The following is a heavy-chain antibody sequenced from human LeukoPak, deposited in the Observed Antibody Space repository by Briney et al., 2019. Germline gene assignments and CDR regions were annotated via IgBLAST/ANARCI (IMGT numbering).Heavy chain of an antibody. CDR3: ARGAAGGDFDY. CDR1: GFIFSSYG. J-gene: IGHJ4*02. CDR2: IDTTSYT. V-gene: IGHV3-21*01. Sequence: GGSLRLSCAASGFIFSSYGMNWVRQAPGKGLEWVASIDTTSYTYHADSVKGRFTISRDNAKNSLYLQMSSLRVEDTAVYYCARGAAGGDFDYWGQGTLVTVSS. D-gene: IGHD6-13*01.